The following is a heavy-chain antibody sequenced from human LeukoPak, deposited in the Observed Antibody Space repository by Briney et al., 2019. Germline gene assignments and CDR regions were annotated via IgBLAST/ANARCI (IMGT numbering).Heavy chain of an antibody. CDR1: GYTFTSYG. D-gene: IGHD3-22*01. Sequence: ASVKFSCKASGYTFTSYGISWVRQAPGQGLEWMGWISAYNGNTNYAQKLQGRVTMTTDTSTSTAYMELRSLRSDDTAVYYCAVHTYDSSGYYLSYWGQGTLVPVSS. CDR2: ISAYNGNT. V-gene: IGHV1-18*01. CDR3: AVHTYDSSGYYLSY. J-gene: IGHJ4*02.